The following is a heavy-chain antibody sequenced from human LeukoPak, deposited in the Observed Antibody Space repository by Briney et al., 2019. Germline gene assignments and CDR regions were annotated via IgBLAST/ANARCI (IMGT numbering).Heavy chain of an antibody. CDR3: AAEASSGGYADAFDI. V-gene: IGHV3-21*04. D-gene: IGHD1-26*01. CDR2: ISSSSSYI. J-gene: IGHJ3*02. CDR1: GFTFNSYS. Sequence: GGSLRLSCAASGFTFNSYSMNWVRQAAGKGLEWVSSISSSSSYIYYADSVKGRFTISRDNAKNSLYLQMNSLRAEDTAVYYCAAEASSGGYADAFDIWGQGTMVTVSS.